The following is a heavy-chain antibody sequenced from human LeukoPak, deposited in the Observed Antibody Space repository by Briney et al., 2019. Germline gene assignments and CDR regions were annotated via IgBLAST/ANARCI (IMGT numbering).Heavy chain of an antibody. D-gene: IGHD3-3*01. CDR1: GFTVSSNY. V-gene: IGHV3-66*02. CDR3: ARVYYDFWSGYYNDY. Sequence: GGSLRLSCAASGFTVSSNYMSWVRQAPGKGLEWVSVIYSGGSTYYADSVKGRFTISRDNSKNTLYLQMNSLRAEDTAVYYCARVYYDFWSGYYNDYWGQGTLVTGSS. CDR2: IYSGGST. J-gene: IGHJ4*02.